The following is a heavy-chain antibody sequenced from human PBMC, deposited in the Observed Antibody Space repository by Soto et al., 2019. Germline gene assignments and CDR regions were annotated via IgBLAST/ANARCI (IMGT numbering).Heavy chain of an antibody. CDR1: GFTFSSYA. CDR2: ISGSGGST. Sequence: GGSLRLSCAASGFTFSSYAMSWVRQAPGKGLEWVSAISGSGGSTYYADSVKGRFTISRDNSKNTLYLQMNSLRAEDTAVYYCAKTGGKREYYYYDMDVWGKGTTVTVS. CDR3: AKTGGKREYYYYDMDV. D-gene: IGHD1-1*01. V-gene: IGHV3-23*01. J-gene: IGHJ6*03.